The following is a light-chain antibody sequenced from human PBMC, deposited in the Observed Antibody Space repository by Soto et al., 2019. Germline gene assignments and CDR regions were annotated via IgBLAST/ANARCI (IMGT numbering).Light chain of an antibody. CDR1: SSDVGGYNY. V-gene: IGLV2-14*03. Sequence: QSALTQPASVSGSPGQSITISCTGTSSDVGGYNYVSWYQHHPGKAPKLMIYDVGSRPSGVSNRVSGSKSGNTASLTISGLQADDEADYYCSSYTSGSTPWVFGGGTKVTVL. CDR3: SSYTSGSTPWV. J-gene: IGLJ3*02. CDR2: DVG.